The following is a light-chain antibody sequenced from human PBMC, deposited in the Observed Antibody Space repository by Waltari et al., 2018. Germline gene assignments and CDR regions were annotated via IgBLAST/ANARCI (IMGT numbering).Light chain of an antibody. CDR2: DVS. CDR3: CSHAGSDTFKV. CDR1: SSDVGGYDY. V-gene: IGLV2-11*01. J-gene: IGLJ1*01. Sequence: QSALTQPRSVSGSPGQSVTISCTGTSSDVGGYDYVSLYQHHPDKAPQLLIFDVSKRPSGVPARFSGSKSGNTASLTISGLQAEDEADYFCCSHAGSDTFKVFGTGTKVTVL.